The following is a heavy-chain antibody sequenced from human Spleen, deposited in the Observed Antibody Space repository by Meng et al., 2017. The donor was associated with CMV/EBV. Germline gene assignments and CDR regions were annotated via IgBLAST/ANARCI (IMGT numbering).Heavy chain of an antibody. Sequence: GESLKISCAASGFTFSTYAMNWVRQAPGKGLEWVSSIISTSSYIYYADSVKGRFTISRDNAKNSVYLQMNSLRVEDTAVYYCARESVRRIAVVTAGYFDYWGQGALVTVSS. J-gene: IGHJ4*02. V-gene: IGHV3-21*01. CDR2: IISTSSYI. CDR3: ARESVRRIAVVTAGYFDY. CDR1: GFTFSTYA. D-gene: IGHD2-21*02.